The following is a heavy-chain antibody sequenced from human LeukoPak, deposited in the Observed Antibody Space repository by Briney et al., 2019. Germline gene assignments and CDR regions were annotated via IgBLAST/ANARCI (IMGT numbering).Heavy chain of an antibody. J-gene: IGHJ3*02. CDR3: ARDRRYCSSTSCYISDAFDI. D-gene: IGHD2-2*02. Sequence: GGSLRFSCAASGFTFSSYSMNWVRQAPGKGLEWVSSISSSSSYIYYADSVKGRFTISRDNAKNSLYLQMNSLRAEDTAVYYCARDRRYCSSTSCYISDAFDIWGQGTMVTVSS. V-gene: IGHV3-21*01. CDR2: ISSSSSYI. CDR1: GFTFSSYS.